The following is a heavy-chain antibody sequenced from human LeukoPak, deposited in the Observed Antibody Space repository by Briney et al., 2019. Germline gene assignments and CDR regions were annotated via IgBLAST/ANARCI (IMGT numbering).Heavy chain of an antibody. Sequence: PSETLSLTCTVSGGSISSYYWSWIRQPPGKGLEWIGYIYYSGTINYNPSLKSRVTISVDTSKNQFSLKLTSVTAADTAVYYCARDRTSCLDYWGQGTLVTVSS. CDR2: IYYSGTI. J-gene: IGHJ4*02. CDR1: GGSISSYY. D-gene: IGHD2-2*01. CDR3: ARDRTSCLDY. V-gene: IGHV4-59*01.